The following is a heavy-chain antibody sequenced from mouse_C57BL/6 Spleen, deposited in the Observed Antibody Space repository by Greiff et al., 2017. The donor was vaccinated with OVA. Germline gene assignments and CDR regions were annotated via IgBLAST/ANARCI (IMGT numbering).Heavy chain of an antibody. CDR1: GFNIKDDY. V-gene: IGHV14-4*01. CDR2: IDPENGDT. D-gene: IGHD1-1*01. CDR3: TTPYYYGSSGSYFDY. J-gene: IGHJ2*01. Sequence: VQLQQSGAELVRPGASVKLSCTASGFNIKDDYMHWVKQRPEQGLEWIGWIDPENGDTEYASKFQGKATITADTSSNTAYLQLSSLTSEDTAVYYCTTPYYYGSSGSYFDYGGQGATLTVSS.